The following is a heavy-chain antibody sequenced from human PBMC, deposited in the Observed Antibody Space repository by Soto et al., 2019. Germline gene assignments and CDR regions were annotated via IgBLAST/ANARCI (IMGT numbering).Heavy chain of an antibody. D-gene: IGHD3-10*01. CDR2: IYPRDSDT. J-gene: IGHJ5*02. V-gene: IGHV5-51*03. CDR3: TGSYQSAAGRYNWFDP. Sequence: EVQLVQSGAEVKKAGESLKISCKGSGYSFTDYWIGWVRQMPGKGLEWMGIIYPRDSDTRYSPSFQGQVTISADRSITTAYLQWSSLKTSDTAMYYGTGSYQSAAGRYNWFDPWGQGTLVTVSS. CDR1: GYSFTDYW.